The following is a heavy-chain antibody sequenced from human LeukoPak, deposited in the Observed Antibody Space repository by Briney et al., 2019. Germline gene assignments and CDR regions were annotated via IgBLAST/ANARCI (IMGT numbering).Heavy chain of an antibody. Sequence: PRGSLRLSCEASGFTFSNAWMSWVRQAPGKGLEWVGRIKSNTDGGTRDYAAPVKGRFTLSRDDSKNTLSLQMNSLTTEDTAVYYCTTDRFSWGQGTLVTVSS. J-gene: IGHJ5*02. CDR2: IKSNTDGGTR. CDR1: GFTFSNAW. CDR3: TTDRFS. V-gene: IGHV3-15*01.